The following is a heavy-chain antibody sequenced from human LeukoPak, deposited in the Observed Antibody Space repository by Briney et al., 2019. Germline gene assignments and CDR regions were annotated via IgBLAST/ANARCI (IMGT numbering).Heavy chain of an antibody. D-gene: IGHD6-13*01. CDR2: TYYRSKWYN. CDR3: ARGHSSSWGYYYYGMGV. J-gene: IGHJ6*04. CDR1: GDSVSSNSAA. Sequence: SQTLSLTCAISGDSVSSNSAAWNWIRQSPSRGLEWLGRTYYRSKWYNDYAVSVKSRITVNPDTSENQFSLQLNSVTPEDTAVYYCARGHSSSWGYYYYGMGVWGKGTTVTVSS. V-gene: IGHV6-1*01.